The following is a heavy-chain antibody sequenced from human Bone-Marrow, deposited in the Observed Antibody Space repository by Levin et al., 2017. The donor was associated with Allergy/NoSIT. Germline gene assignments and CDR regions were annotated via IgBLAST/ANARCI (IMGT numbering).Heavy chain of an antibody. CDR3: ARLPLRYSSSWYLGWFDP. Sequence: PSETLSLTCTVSGGSISSGDYYWSWIRQPPGKGLEWIGYIYYSGSTYYNPSLKSRVTISVDTSKNQFSLKLSSVTAADTAVYYCARLPLRYSSSWYLGWFDPWGQGTLVTVSS. J-gene: IGHJ5*02. V-gene: IGHV4-30-4*01. CDR2: IYYSGST. D-gene: IGHD6-13*01. CDR1: GGSISSGDYY.